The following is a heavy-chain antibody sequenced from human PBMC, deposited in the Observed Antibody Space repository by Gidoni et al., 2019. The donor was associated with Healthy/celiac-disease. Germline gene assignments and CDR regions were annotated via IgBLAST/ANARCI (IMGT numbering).Heavy chain of an antibody. V-gene: IGHV1-69*01. CDR1: GGPFSSYA. D-gene: IGHD2-21*02. J-gene: IGHJ4*02. Sequence: QAPLVQSGAEVKKPGSSVKLSCKASGGPFSSYAISWVRQAPGQGLEWMGGIIPIFGTANYAQKFQGRVTITADESTSTAYMELSSLRSEDTAVYYWARLPLANLGDSEPDSDYWGQGTLVTVSS. CDR2: IIPIFGTA. CDR3: ARLPLANLGDSEPDSDY.